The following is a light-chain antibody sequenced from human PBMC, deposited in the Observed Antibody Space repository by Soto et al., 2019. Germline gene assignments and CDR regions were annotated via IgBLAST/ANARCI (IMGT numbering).Light chain of an antibody. CDR3: SSYSSTSTPYV. J-gene: IGLJ1*01. CDR2: EVN. CDR1: SSDVGSHNY. Sequence: QSALTQPASVPGSPGQSITISCTGTSSDVGSHNYVSWYQQHPGKAPKLIIFEVNSRPSGVSNRFSGSKSGSAASLTISGLQAEDEADYYCSSYSSTSTPYVFGGGTKVTVL. V-gene: IGLV2-14*01.